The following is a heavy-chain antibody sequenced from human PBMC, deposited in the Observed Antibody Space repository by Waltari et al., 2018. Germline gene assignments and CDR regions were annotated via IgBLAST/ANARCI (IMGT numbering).Heavy chain of an antibody. D-gene: IGHD2-21*02. V-gene: IGHV4-4*07. Sequence: QVQLQESGPGLVKPSEILSLTCSVPGGSISNYYWTWVRQSAGKGLEWIGRVYISGHTSYNPSLESRVTMSLDTSSNEFSLKLRFVTAADTGVYFCARSGDFGDYDAWGQGTLVTVS. CDR3: ARSGDFGDYDA. CDR2: VYISGHT. CDR1: GGSISNYY. J-gene: IGHJ5*02.